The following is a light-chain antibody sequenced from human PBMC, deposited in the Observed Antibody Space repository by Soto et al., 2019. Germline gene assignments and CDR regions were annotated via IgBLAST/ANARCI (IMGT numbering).Light chain of an antibody. CDR2: KAS. CDR1: QSISTW. J-gene: IGKJ1*01. CDR3: QQYNSYPWT. V-gene: IGKV1-5*03. Sequence: DIQMTQSPSILSASVGDRVTITCRASQSISTWLAWYQQEPGKAPKLLIHKASSLQSGVPSRFSGSGSGTDFTLTISSLHPDDFATYYCQQYNSYPWTFGQGTKVDIK.